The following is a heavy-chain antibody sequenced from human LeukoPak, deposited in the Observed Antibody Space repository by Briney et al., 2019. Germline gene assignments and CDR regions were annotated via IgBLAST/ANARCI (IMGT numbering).Heavy chain of an antibody. CDR1: GGTFSSYA. CDR2: IIPIFGTA. V-gene: IGHV1-69*05. D-gene: IGHD4-17*01. CDR3: ARGVYGDYLEYFQH. J-gene: IGHJ1*01. Sequence: AVKVSCKASGGTFSSYAISWVRQAPGQGLEWMGGIIPIFGTANYAQKFQGRVTITTDESTSTAYMELSSLRSEDTAVYYCARGVYGDYLEYFQHWGQGTLVTVSS.